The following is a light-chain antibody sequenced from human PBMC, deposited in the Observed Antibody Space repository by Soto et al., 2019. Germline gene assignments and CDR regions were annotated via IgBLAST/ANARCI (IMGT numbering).Light chain of an antibody. V-gene: IGKV1-39*01. CDR2: AAS. CDR3: QQSYSTPDT. Sequence: DIQMTQSPSSLSASVGDRVTITCRSSQSIRSYLNWYQQKPVKAPKLLIYAASSLQSGVPSRFSGSGSGTDFTLTISSLQPEDFATYDCQQSYSTPDTFGQGTKLEIK. J-gene: IGKJ2*01. CDR1: QSIRSY.